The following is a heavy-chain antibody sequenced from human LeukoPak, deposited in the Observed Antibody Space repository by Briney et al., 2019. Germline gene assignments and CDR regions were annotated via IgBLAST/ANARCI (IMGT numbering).Heavy chain of an antibody. J-gene: IGHJ4*02. D-gene: IGHD4-17*01. V-gene: IGHV3-23*01. CDR2: ISGSGGST. Sequence: PGGYLRLSCAASGFTFSSYAMSWVRQAPGKGLEWVSAISGSGGSTYYADSVKGRFTISRDNSKNTLYLQMNSLRAEDTAVYYCAKDPTTVTTPSRDDYWGQGTLVTVSS. CDR1: GFTFSSYA. CDR3: AKDPTTVTTPSRDDY.